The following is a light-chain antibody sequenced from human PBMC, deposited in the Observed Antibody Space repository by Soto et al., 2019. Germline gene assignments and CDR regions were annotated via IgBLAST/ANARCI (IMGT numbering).Light chain of an antibody. J-gene: IGKJ1*01. CDR2: DAS. CDR1: QSVSRY. Sequence: EIVLTQSPATLSLSPGERVTLSCRASQSVSRYLAWYQQKPGQAPRLLIYDASNRATGIPARFSGSGSGTNFTLTIISLEPEEFAVYYCQQRSNWPWTFGQGAKVEIK. V-gene: IGKV3-11*01. CDR3: QQRSNWPWT.